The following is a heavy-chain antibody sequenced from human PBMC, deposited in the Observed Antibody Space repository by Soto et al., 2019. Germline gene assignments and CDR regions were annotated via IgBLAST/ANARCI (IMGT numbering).Heavy chain of an antibody. CDR1: GFTFSSYA. J-gene: IGHJ4*02. CDR2: ISYDGSNK. CDR3: ASWDPFDY. Sequence: QVQLVESGGGVVQPGRSLRLSCAASGFTFSSYAMHWVRQAPGKGLEWVAVISYDGSNKYYADSVKGRFTISRDNSKNTLYLQRNSLRAEDTAVYYCASWDPFDYWGQGTLVTVSS. V-gene: IGHV3-30-3*01. D-gene: IGHD1-26*01.